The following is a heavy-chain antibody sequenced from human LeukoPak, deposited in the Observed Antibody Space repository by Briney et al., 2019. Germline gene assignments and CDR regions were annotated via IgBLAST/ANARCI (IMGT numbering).Heavy chain of an antibody. J-gene: IGHJ6*03. Sequence: PGGSLRLSCAASGFTVSSNYMSWVRQAPGKGLEWVSVIYSGGSTYYADSVKGRFTISRDNSKNTLYLQMNSLRAEDTAVYYCARDQSYDFWSGQNMDVWGKGTTVTVSS. CDR3: ARDQSYDFWSGQNMDV. D-gene: IGHD3-3*01. CDR1: GFTVSSNY. V-gene: IGHV3-66*01. CDR2: IYSGGST.